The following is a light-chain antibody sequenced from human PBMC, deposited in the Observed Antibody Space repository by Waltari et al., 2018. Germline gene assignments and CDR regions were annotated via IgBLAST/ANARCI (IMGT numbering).Light chain of an antibody. CDR3: CSYRTPDTLV. V-gene: IGLV2-14*03. J-gene: IGLJ1*01. Sequence: QSALTPPASVSGSPGQSIPISCTGPSSDLGAYHFVSWYQQHPGKAPKFMIYDVSYRPSGVSSRFSGSKSGNTASLTISGLQIEDEADYYCCSYRTPDTLVFGTGTKVTVL. CDR1: SSDLGAYHF. CDR2: DVS.